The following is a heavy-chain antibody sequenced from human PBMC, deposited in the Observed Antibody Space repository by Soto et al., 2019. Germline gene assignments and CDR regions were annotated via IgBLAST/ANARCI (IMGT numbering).Heavy chain of an antibody. D-gene: IGHD3-22*01. CDR1: GGSFSGYY. V-gene: IGHV4-34*01. CDR3: ARGRYYDSSGYSIFDY. CDR2: INHSGST. J-gene: IGHJ4*02. Sequence: LSLTCAVYGGSFSGYYWSWIRQPPGKGLEWIGEINHSGSTNYNPSLKSRVTISVDTSKNQFSLKLSSVTAADAAVYYCARGRYYDSSGYSIFDYWGQGTLVTVSS.